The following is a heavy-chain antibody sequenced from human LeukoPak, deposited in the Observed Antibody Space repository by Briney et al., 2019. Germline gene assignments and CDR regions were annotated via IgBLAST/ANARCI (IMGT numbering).Heavy chain of an antibody. CDR1: GGSISSYY. J-gene: IGHJ2*01. CDR3: ATRTPMYNWNHNHWYFDL. Sequence: PSETLSLTCTVSGGSISSYYWSWIRQPAGKGLEWIGRIYTSGSTNYNPSLKSRVTMSVDTSKNQFSLKLSSVTAADTAVYYCATRTPMYNWNHNHWYFDLWGRGTLVTVSS. V-gene: IGHV4-4*07. D-gene: IGHD1-14*01. CDR2: IYTSGST.